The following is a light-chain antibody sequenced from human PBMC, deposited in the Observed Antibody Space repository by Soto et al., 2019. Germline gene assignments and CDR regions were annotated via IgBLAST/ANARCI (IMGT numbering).Light chain of an antibody. V-gene: IGKV1-17*02. CDR2: GAS. J-gene: IGKJ1*01. CDR1: QGIRID. Sequence: DIQMTQSPSSLSASVGDRDTITCRASQGIRIDLGWFQQRPGKAPKRLIYGASSLQSGVPSRFSGSGSGTEFTLTISNLQPEDFATYYCLQHNSFPRTFGQGTKVEIK. CDR3: LQHNSFPRT.